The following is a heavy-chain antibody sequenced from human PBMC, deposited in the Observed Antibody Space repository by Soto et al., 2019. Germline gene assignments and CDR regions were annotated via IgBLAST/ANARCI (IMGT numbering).Heavy chain of an antibody. J-gene: IGHJ4*02. Sequence: PGGSLRLSCAASGFTFSSYAMSWVRQAPGKGLEWVSAISGGGASTYYLYADSVKGRFSISRDISKSILYLQMDSLRVEDTARYYCTKDSGYDSTDWGLGTVVTVSS. CDR3: TKDSGYDSTD. V-gene: IGHV3-23*01. CDR1: GFTFSSYA. D-gene: IGHD3-9*01. CDR2: ISGGGAST.